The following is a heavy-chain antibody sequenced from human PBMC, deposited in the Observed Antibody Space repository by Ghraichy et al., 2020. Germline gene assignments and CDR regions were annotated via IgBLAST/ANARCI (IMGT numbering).Heavy chain of an antibody. CDR1: GFTFNIYW. J-gene: IGHJ4*02. CDR3: ARDSDFDN. CDR2: IKQDGSEK. Sequence: GGLRLSCAASGFTFNIYWMSWVRQAPGKGLEWVANIKQDGSEKYYVDSVKGRFTISRDNAKNSLYLQMNSLRAEDTAVYFCARDSDFDNWGQGTLVTVSS. V-gene: IGHV3-7*03.